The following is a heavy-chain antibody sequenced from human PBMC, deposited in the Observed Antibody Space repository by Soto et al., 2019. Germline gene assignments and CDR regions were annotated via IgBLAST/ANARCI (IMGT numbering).Heavy chain of an antibody. J-gene: IGHJ6*02. V-gene: IGHV4-34*01. CDR2: INHSGST. CDR3: ARTRLRGGNYYYGMDV. Sequence: TSETLSLTCAVYGGSFSGYYWSWIRQPPGKGLEWIGEINHSGSTNYNPSLKSRVTISVDTSKNQFSLKLSSVTAADTAVYYCARTRLRGGNYYYGMDVWGQGTTVTVSS. D-gene: IGHD3-16*01. CDR1: GGSFSGYY.